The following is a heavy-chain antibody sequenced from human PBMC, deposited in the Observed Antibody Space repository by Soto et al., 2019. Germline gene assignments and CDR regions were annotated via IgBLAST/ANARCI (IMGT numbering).Heavy chain of an antibody. CDR1: GGSISSYY. CDR3: ARLYGSGTYYFDY. J-gene: IGHJ4*02. D-gene: IGHD3-10*01. CDR2: IYYTGST. Sequence: SETLSLTCTVSGGSISSYYWSWLRQPPGNGLEWIGYIYYTGSTNYNPSLKSRVTISVDTSKNYFSLKMSSVTAADTTVYYCARLYGSGTYYFDYWGQGTLVTVSS. V-gene: IGHV4-59*08.